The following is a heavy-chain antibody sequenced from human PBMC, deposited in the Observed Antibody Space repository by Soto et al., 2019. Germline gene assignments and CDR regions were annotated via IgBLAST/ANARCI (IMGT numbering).Heavy chain of an antibody. D-gene: IGHD6-6*01. Sequence: PGGSLRLSCAASGFTFDDYGMSWVRQAPGKGLEWVSGINWNGGSTYYADSVKGRFTISRDNSKNTLYLQMNSLRAEDTAVYYCAKRSSSSTFDYWGQGTLVTVSS. J-gene: IGHJ4*02. CDR2: INWNGGST. CDR3: AKRSSSSTFDY. CDR1: GFTFDDYG. V-gene: IGHV3-23*01.